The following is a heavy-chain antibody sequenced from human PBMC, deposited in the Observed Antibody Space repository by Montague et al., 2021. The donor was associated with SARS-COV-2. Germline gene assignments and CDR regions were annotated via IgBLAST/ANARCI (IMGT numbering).Heavy chain of an antibody. Sequence: SETLSLTCTVSGDSISNSNWWTWVRQSPGRGLEWIGEIFRSGDSNYNPSLKSRVTMSVDMSRNQFSLSLSNVTAADTAIYYCVRGGTMTVVVFDYWGRGTLVTVSS. J-gene: IGHJ4*02. CDR2: IFRSGDS. V-gene: IGHV4-4*02. CDR1: GDSISNSNW. D-gene: IGHD3-22*01. CDR3: VRGGTMTVVVFDY.